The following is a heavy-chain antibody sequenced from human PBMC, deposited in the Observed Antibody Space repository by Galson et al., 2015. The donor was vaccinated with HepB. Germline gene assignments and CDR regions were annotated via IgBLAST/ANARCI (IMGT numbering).Heavy chain of an antibody. Sequence: SVKVSCKASGYTLTSYGISWVRQAPGQGLEWMGWISAYNGNTNYAQKLQGRVTMTTDTSTSTAYMELRSLRSDDTAVYYCARDSIVVVPAALDYWGQGTLVTVSS. D-gene: IGHD2-2*01. CDR1: GYTLTSYG. CDR3: ARDSIVVVPAALDY. V-gene: IGHV1-18*01. J-gene: IGHJ4*02. CDR2: ISAYNGNT.